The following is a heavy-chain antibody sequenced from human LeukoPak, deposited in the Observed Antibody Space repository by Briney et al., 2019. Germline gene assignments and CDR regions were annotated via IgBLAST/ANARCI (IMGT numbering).Heavy chain of an antibody. D-gene: IGHD6-13*01. J-gene: IGHJ4*02. CDR2: ISSSSNYI. CDR1: GFTFSSYA. Sequence: GGSLRLSCAASGFTFSSYAMSWVRQAPGKGLEWVSSISSSSNYIYNADSVKGRFTISRDNAKNSLYLQMNSLRAEDTALYYCARATGYDATFDYWGQGTLVTVSS. V-gene: IGHV3-21*01. CDR3: ARATGYDATFDY.